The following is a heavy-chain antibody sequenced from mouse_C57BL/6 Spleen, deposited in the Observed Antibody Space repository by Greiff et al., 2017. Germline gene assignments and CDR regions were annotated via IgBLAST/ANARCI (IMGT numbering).Heavy chain of an antibody. CDR3: AREGTMVTSSFAY. CDR1: GYSFTGYY. J-gene: IGHJ3*01. D-gene: IGHD2-2*01. CDR2: INPSTGGT. V-gene: IGHV1-42*01. Sequence: VQLQQSGPELVKPGASVKISCKASGYSFTGYYMNWVKQSPEKSLEWIGEINPSTGGTTYNQKFKAKATLTVDKSSSTAYMQLKSLTSEDSAVYYGAREGTMVTSSFAYWGQGTLVTVSA.